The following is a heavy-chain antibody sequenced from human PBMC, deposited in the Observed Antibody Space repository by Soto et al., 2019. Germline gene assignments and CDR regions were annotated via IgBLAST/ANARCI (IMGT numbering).Heavy chain of an antibody. CDR3: ARGRSGGLGY. J-gene: IGHJ4*02. CDR2: MNPNKGFT. CDR1: GYIFASYE. Sequence: GASVKVSCKASGYIFASYEINWVRQATGQGLEWMGWMNPNKGFTGYAQKFQGRVTMTRDTSTNTAYMELSGLRSDDTAVYYCARGRSGGLGYCGQGPLVTVSS. D-gene: IGHD2-15*01. V-gene: IGHV1-8*01.